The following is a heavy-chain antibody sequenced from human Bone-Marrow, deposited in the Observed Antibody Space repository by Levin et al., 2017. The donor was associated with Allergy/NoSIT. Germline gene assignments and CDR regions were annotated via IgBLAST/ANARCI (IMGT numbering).Heavy chain of an antibody. CDR2: INHSGST. J-gene: IGHJ6*02. V-gene: IGHV4-34*01. Sequence: SQTLSLTCAVYGGSFSGYYWSWIRQPPGKGLEWIGEINHSGSTNYNPSLKSRVTISVDTSKNQFSLKLSSVTAADTAVYYCARVLPAMVTCMDVWGQGTTVTVSS. CDR3: ARVLPAMVTCMDV. CDR1: GGSFSGYY. D-gene: IGHD5-18*01.